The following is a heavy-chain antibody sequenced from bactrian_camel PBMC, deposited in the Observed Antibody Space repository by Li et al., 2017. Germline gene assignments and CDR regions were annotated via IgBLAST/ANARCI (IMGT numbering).Heavy chain of an antibody. D-gene: IGHD7*01. CDR1: GYTTRTNT. CDR2: IYTSGGSA. Sequence: HVQLVESGGGSVQPGGSLRLSCTASGYTTRTNTMAWFRQVPGKEREGVAQIYTSGGSAYYADSVKGRFSISKANAENTMYLEMNSLRPEDTAIYYCAATSRRMVPTGGRCPLSFDDSDFPYTEWARGPRSPSP. J-gene: IGHJ4*01. V-gene: IGHV3S1*01.